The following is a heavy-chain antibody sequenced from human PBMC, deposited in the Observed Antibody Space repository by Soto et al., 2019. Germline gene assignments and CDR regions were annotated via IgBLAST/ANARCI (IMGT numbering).Heavy chain of an antibody. CDR3: ARRYYGSESHFDY. V-gene: IGHV1-69*02. CDR2: IIPILGIA. D-gene: IGHD3-10*01. J-gene: IGHJ4*02. CDR1: GGTFSSYT. Sequence: QVQLVQSGAEVKKPGSSVKVSCKASGGTFSSYTISWVRQAPGQGLEWMGRIIPILGIANYAQKFQGRVTITADKSTSTAYMELRSLRSEDTAVYYRARRYYGSESHFDYWGQGTLVTVSA.